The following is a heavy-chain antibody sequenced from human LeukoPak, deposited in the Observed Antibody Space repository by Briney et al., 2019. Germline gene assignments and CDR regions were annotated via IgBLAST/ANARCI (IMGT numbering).Heavy chain of an antibody. CDR2: MNPNSGNT. CDR1: GYTFTSYD. J-gene: IGHJ4*02. Sequence: ASVKVSCKASGYTFTSYDINWVRQATGQGLEWMGWMNPNSGNTGYAQKFQGRVTMTRNTSISTAYMELSSLRSADTAVYYCARISNSQWLIYDYWGQGTLVTVSS. D-gene: IGHD6-19*01. V-gene: IGHV1-8*01. CDR3: ARISNSQWLIYDY.